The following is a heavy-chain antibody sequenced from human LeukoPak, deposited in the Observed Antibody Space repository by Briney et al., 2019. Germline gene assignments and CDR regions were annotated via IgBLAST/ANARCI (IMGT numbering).Heavy chain of an antibody. CDR2: ISAYNGNT. Sequence: GASVTLSCKASGYTFTSYGISWVRQAPGQGLELMGWISAYNGNTNYAQKLQCRVTMTTDTSTSTAYMELRSLRSDDTAVYYCARSGERGSGSYYNEDWFDPWGQGTLVTVSS. D-gene: IGHD3-10*01. CDR3: ARSGERGSGSYYNEDWFDP. J-gene: IGHJ5*02. CDR1: GYTFTSYG. V-gene: IGHV1-18*01.